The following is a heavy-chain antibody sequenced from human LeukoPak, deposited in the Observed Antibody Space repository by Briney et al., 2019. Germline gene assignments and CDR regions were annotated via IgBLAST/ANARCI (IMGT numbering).Heavy chain of an antibody. CDR1: GYTFTSYG. V-gene: IGHV1-18*01. J-gene: IGHJ6*03. CDR3: ARAPTYSSSWFSNYYYYYYMDV. Sequence: ASVKVSCKASGYTFTSYGISWVRQAPGQGLEWMGWISAHNGNTNYAQKLQGRVTMTTDTSTSTAYMELRSLRSDDTAVYYCARAPTYSSSWFSNYYYYYYMDVWGKGTTVTVSS. CDR2: ISAHNGNT. D-gene: IGHD6-13*01.